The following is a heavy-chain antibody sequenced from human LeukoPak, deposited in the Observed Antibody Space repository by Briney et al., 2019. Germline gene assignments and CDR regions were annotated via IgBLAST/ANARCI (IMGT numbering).Heavy chain of an antibody. CDR3: AASTKHTAMVDY. Sequence: GGSLRLSCAASGFTFTTYAMSWVRQAPGKGLEWASSIGSSSTYIYYTDSVKGRFTISRDNAKNSLYLQMNSLRAEDTAVYYCAASTKHTAMVDYWGQGTLVTVSS. D-gene: IGHD5-18*01. CDR1: GFTFTTYA. CDR2: IGSSSTYI. J-gene: IGHJ4*02. V-gene: IGHV3-21*01.